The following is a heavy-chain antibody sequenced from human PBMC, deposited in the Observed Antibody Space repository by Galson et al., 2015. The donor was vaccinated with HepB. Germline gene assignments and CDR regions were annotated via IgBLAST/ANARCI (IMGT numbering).Heavy chain of an antibody. J-gene: IGHJ5*01. Sequence: SLRLSCAASGFTFSTYATSWVRQAPGQGLEWVSTISASGKSTYYADSVKGRFTISRDNSRNTLSLQMTSLRAEDTAVYYCAKHLFTTYTSSDSWGQGTLVTVSS. CDR3: AKHLFTTYTSSDS. CDR1: GFTFSTYA. D-gene: IGHD2-2*01. CDR2: ISASGKST. V-gene: IGHV3-23*01.